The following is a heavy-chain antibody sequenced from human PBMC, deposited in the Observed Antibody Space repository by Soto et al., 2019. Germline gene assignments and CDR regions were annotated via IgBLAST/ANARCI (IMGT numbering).Heavy chain of an antibody. D-gene: IGHD4-17*01. V-gene: IGHV3-15*01. Sequence: EVQLVESGGGLVKPGGSLRLSCAASGFSFSNVWMSWVRQAPGKGLEWVGRIKSKTDGGTTGYAAPVKGRFTISRDDSKTTLYLQMNSLKTEDTAVYYCSFQESTTVTMFEYWGQGTLVTVSS. J-gene: IGHJ4*02. CDR2: IKSKTDGGTT. CDR1: GFSFSNVW. CDR3: SFQESTTVTMFEY.